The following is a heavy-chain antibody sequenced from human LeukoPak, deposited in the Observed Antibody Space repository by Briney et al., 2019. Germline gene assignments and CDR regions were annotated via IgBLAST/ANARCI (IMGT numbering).Heavy chain of an antibody. CDR3: ARAYSSSWTRSYYYYMDV. CDR1: GYTFTSYD. Sequence: ASVKVSCKASGYTFTSYDINWVRQATGQGLEWMGWMNPNSGNTGYAQKFQGRVTMTRNTSISTAYMELSSLRSEDTAVYYCARAYSSSWTRSYYYYMDVWGKGTTVTVSS. D-gene: IGHD6-13*01. CDR2: MNPNSGNT. V-gene: IGHV1-8*01. J-gene: IGHJ6*03.